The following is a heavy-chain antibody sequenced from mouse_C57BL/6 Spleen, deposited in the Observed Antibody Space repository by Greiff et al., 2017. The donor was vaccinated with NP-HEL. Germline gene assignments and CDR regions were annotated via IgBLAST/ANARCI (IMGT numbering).Heavy chain of an antibody. Sequence: EVKLQESGPGLVKPSQSLSLTCSVTGYSITSGYYWNWIRQFPGNKLEWMGYISYDGSNNYNPSLKNRISITRDTSKNQFFLKLNSVTTEDTATYYWARDNYSDWYFDVWGTGTTVTVSS. CDR1: GYSITSGYY. J-gene: IGHJ1*03. D-gene: IGHD1-1*01. V-gene: IGHV3-6*01. CDR3: ARDNYSDWYFDV. CDR2: ISYDGSN.